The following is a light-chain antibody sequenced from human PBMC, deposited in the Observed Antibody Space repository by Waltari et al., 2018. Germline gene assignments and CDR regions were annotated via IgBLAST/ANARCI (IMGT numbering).Light chain of an antibody. CDR2: GVT. CDR1: SSDVGGYDY. J-gene: IGLJ2*01. Sequence: QSALTQPRSVSGSPGQSVTISCTGTSSDVGGYDYVSWYQHHPGKAPKIMIYGVTKRPSGVPDRISGPKSGNTGSLTISGLQAEDEADYYCCSYAGSYTVVFGGGTKLTVL. V-gene: IGLV2-11*01. CDR3: CSYAGSYTVV.